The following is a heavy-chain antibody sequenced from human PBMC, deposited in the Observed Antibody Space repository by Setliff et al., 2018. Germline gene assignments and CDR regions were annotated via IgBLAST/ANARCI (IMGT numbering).Heavy chain of an antibody. J-gene: IGHJ4*02. CDR3: AKGHLSVAHCGADCYPFDS. D-gene: IGHD2-21*02. CDR1: YFTFNRDA. V-gene: IGHV3-23*01. CDR2: ISGSGGST. Sequence: LRLSCAASYFTFNRDALSWVRQAPGKGLEWVAAISGSGGSTYYANSVKGRFIVSRDNSKSTVYLQMNRLRGDDTAVYYCAKGHLSVAHCGADCYPFDSWGQGTLVTVSS.